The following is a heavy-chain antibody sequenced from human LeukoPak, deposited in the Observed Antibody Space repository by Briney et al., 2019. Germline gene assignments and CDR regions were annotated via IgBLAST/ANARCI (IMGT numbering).Heavy chain of an antibody. CDR1: GYTFTGYY. Sequence: GASVKVSCKASGYTFTGYYMHWVRQAPGQGLEWMGWINPNSGGTNYAQKFQGRVTITRDTSISTAYMELSRLRSDDTAVYYCARDVGLWFGETSFDYWGQGTLVTVSS. D-gene: IGHD3-10*01. CDR3: ARDVGLWFGETSFDY. J-gene: IGHJ4*02. CDR2: INPNSGGT. V-gene: IGHV1-2*02.